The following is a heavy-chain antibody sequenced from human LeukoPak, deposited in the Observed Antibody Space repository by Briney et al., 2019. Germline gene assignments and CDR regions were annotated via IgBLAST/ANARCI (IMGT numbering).Heavy chain of an antibody. CDR3: ARENRGRTSDADYYYYGMDV. D-gene: IGHD2-15*01. J-gene: IGHJ6*02. CDR1: GYTFTSHY. CDR2: INNSGGSA. Sequence: ASVTVSCTASGYTFTSHYMHWVRQAPGQGLEWMGIINNSGGSASYAQKFQGRVTMTRDTSTSTVYMELNSLRFEDTAVYYCARENRGRTSDADYYYYGMDVWGQGTTVTVSS. V-gene: IGHV1-46*01.